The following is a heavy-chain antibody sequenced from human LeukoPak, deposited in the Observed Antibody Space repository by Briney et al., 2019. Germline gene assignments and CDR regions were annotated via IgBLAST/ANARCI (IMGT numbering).Heavy chain of an antibody. CDR2: IWYDGSNK. CDR3: ARDSGDGYNYSDY. V-gene: IGHV3-33*01. CDR1: GFTFSSYG. J-gene: IGHJ4*02. D-gene: IGHD5-24*01. Sequence: GGSLRLSCAASGFTFSSYGMHWVRQAPGKGLEWVAVIWYDGSNKYYADSVKGRFTISRDNSKNTLYLQMNSLRAEDTAVYYRARDSGDGYNYSDYWGQGTLVTVSS.